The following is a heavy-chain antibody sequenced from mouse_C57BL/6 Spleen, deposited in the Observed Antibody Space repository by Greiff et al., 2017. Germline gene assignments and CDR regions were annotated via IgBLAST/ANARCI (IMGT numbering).Heavy chain of an antibody. CDR1: GYTFTSYW. Sequence: VQLQQSGAELVKPGASVKMSCKASGYTFTSYWITWVKQRPGQGLEWIGDIYPGSGSTNDNEKFKSKATLTVDTSSSTAYMQLSSLTSEDSAVYYGARGGYITTVVGYLDYWGQGTLVTVSA. D-gene: IGHD1-1*01. V-gene: IGHV1-55*01. CDR2: IYPGSGST. CDR3: ARGGYITTVVGYLDY. J-gene: IGHJ3*01.